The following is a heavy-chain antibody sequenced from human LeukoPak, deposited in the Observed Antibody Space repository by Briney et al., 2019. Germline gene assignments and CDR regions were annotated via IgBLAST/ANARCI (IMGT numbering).Heavy chain of an antibody. V-gene: IGHV3-30*03. CDR3: ARDVIGGESDY. D-gene: IGHD2-21*01. CDR1: GFTFSSYG. J-gene: IGHJ4*02. Sequence: GGSLRLSCAASGFTFSSYGMHWVRQAPGKGLEWVAVISYDGSNKYYADSVKGRFTISRDNSKNTLYLQMNSLRAEDTALYYCARDVIGGESDYWGQGTLVTVSS. CDR2: ISYDGSNK.